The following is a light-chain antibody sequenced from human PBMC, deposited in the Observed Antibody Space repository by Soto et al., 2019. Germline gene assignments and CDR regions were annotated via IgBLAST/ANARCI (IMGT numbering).Light chain of an antibody. V-gene: IGKV1-9*01. Sequence: DIQLTQSPSFLSASVGDRVTITCRASQGISSYLAWYQQKPGKAPKLLIYAASSLESGVPSRFSGSGSGTEFTLTISSLQPDDFATYYCQQYNSYSYTFGQGTKVDIK. CDR3: QQYNSYSYT. J-gene: IGKJ2*01. CDR2: AAS. CDR1: QGISSY.